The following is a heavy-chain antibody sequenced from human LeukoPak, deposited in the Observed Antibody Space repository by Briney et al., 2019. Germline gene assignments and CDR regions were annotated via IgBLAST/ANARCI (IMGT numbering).Heavy chain of an antibody. J-gene: IGHJ3*02. CDR2: IYYSGST. CDR3: ARESPQYSSSWGGAFDI. Sequence: PSQTLSLTCTVSGGSISSGGYYWSWIRQHPGKGLEWIGYIYYSGSTYYNPSLKSRVTISVDTSKNQFSLKLSSVTAAYTAVYYCARESPQYSSSWGGAFDIWGQGTMVTVSS. V-gene: IGHV4-31*03. CDR1: GGSISSGGYY. D-gene: IGHD6-13*01.